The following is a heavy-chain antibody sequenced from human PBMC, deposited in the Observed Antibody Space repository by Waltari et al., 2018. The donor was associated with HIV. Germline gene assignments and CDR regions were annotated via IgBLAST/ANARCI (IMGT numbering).Heavy chain of an antibody. CDR1: DFNLHDYY. J-gene: IGHJ4*02. CDR3: GREGRLDRAIITGDYVY. CDR2: ISGSGNKI. V-gene: IGHV3-11*01. Sequence: VHLVESGGALVKPGESLRLSCVASDFNLHDYYMSLIRQAPGKGLEWISYISGSGNKIYYKDSVKGRFTISRDNAKNSLILDMRSLRIDDTAIYYCGREGRLDRAIITGDYVYWGQGTLVTVSS. D-gene: IGHD5-18*01.